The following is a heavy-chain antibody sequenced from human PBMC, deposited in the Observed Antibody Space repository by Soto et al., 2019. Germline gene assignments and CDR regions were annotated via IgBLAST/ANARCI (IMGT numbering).Heavy chain of an antibody. CDR3: AKYGSSTWYYGYY. CDR1: GFTFSSYV. V-gene: IGHV3-23*01. D-gene: IGHD6-13*01. CDR2: ITSSGGST. J-gene: IGHJ4*02. Sequence: GGSLRLSCAASGFTFSSYVMSWVRQAPGKGLEWVSAITSSGGSTYYADSVKGRFTISRDNSKNTLHLQMNSLRAEDTAIYYCAKYGSSTWYYGYYWGQGTLVTVSS.